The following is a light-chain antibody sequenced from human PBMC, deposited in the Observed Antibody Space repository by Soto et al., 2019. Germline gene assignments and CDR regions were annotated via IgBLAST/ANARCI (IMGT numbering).Light chain of an antibody. CDR3: PVWDTTNDHYV. V-gene: IGLV3-21*04. J-gene: IGLJ1*01. CDR2: NDG. CDR1: NLESKS. Sequence: SYELTQAPSVSVAPGKTATITCGGNNLESKSVHWYQQKPGQAPILIIYNDGDRPSGIPERLSGSNSGNTATLTISRVEAGDEADYYCPVWDTTNDHYVFGTGTKLTVL.